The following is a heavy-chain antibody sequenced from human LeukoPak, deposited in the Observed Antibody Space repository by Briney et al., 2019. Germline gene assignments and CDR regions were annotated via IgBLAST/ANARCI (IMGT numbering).Heavy chain of an antibody. Sequence: ASVKVSCKVSGYTLTELSMHWVRQAPGQGLEWMGIINPSGGSTSYAQKFQGRVTMTRDTSTSTVYMELSSLRSEDTAVYYCARGRIRIAVAGSNWFDPWGQGTLVTVSS. CDR3: ARGRIRIAVAGSNWFDP. J-gene: IGHJ5*02. V-gene: IGHV1-46*01. D-gene: IGHD6-19*01. CDR1: GYTLTELS. CDR2: INPSGGST.